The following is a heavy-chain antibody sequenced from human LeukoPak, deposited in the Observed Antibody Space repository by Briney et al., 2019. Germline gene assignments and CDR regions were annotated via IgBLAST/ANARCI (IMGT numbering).Heavy chain of an antibody. CDR3: TMYYYDTSGPYVGAFDI. J-gene: IGHJ3*02. V-gene: IGHV3-23*01. CDR1: GFTFSSYA. CDR2: ISCSGGRT. Sequence: GGSLRLSCAASGFTFSSYAMTWVRQAPGKGLEWVSVISCSGGRTFYAASVKGRFTISRDNSKNTLYLQMNSLRSEDTAMYYCTMYYYDTSGPYVGAFDIWGQGTMVTVSS. D-gene: IGHD3-22*01.